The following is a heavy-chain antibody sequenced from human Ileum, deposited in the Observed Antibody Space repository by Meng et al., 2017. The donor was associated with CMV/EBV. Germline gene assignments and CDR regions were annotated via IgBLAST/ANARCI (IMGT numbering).Heavy chain of an antibody. CDR1: GFTFSSSQ. CDR3: ARDATSGRYYCGLL. Sequence: ASGFTFSSSQMPWVRQAPGKGLEWVANINLDGSEKYYVDSVQGRFIISRDNAKSSLYLQMNSLRGDDTAVYYCARDATSGRYYCGLLWGQGTLVTVSS. V-gene: IGHV3-7*01. D-gene: IGHD1-26*01. CDR2: INLDGSEK. J-gene: IGHJ4*02.